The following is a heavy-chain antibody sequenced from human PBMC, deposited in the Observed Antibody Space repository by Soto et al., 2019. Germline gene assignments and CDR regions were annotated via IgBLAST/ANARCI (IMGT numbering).Heavy chain of an antibody. CDR3: AREGDYGDSVGYFDY. J-gene: IGHJ4*02. CDR2: IIPIFGTA. CDR1: GGTFSSYA. V-gene: IGHV1-69*13. Sequence: SVKVSCKASGGTFSSYAISWVRQAPGQGLEWMGGIIPIFGTANYAQKFQGRVTITADESTSTAYMELSSLRSEDTAVYYCAREGDYGDSVGYFDYWGQGTLVTVSS. D-gene: IGHD4-17*01.